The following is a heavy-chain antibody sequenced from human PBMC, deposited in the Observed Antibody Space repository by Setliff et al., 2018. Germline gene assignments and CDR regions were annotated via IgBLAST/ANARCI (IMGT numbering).Heavy chain of an antibody. CDR2: IYYSGST. J-gene: IGHJ5*02. D-gene: IGHD3-10*01. CDR1: GGSISSGDYY. V-gene: IGHV4-30-4*08. CDR3: ARVKGGRGFGELLSNWFDP. Sequence: SETLSLTCTVSGGSISSGDYYWSWIRQPPGKGLEWIGYIYYSGSTYYNPSLKSRLTISVDTSKNQFSLRLTSVTAADTAIYYCARVKGGRGFGELLSNWFDPWGQGTLVTVSS.